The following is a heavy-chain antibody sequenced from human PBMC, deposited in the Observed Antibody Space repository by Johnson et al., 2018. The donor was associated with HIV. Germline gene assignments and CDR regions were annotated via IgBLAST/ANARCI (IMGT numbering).Heavy chain of an antibody. D-gene: IGHD6-19*01. CDR1: GFTFSSYD. J-gene: IGHJ3*02. Sequence: VQLVESGGGLVQPGGSLRLSCAASGFTFSSYDMHWVRQATGKGLEWVSAIGTAGDTYYPGSVKGRFTISSENAKNSLYLQMNSLRAEDTAVYYCAKGFSGWPHDAFDIWGQGTMVTVSS. V-gene: IGHV3-13*01. CDR3: AKGFSGWPHDAFDI. CDR2: IGTAGDT.